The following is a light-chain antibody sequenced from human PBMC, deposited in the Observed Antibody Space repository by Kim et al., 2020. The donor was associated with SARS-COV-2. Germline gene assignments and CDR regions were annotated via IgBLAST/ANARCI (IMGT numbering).Light chain of an antibody. CDR2: STN. J-gene: IGLJ3*02. CDR3: VLYMGSGVWV. CDR1: SGSVSNSYY. Sequence: GGTGTVTCGVSSGSVSNSYYPSWYQQTPGQAPRTLIYSTNTRSSGVPDRFSGSILGNKAALTITGAQADDESDYYCVLYMGSGVWVFGGGTQLTVL. V-gene: IGLV8-61*01.